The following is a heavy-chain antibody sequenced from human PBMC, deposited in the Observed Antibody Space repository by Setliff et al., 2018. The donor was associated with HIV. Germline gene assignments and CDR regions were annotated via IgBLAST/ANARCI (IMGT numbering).Heavy chain of an antibody. CDR2: IKTKATTYTT. CDR1: GFTFSDHH. CDR3: TTRGTWDYRDYFDY. J-gene: IGHJ4*02. D-gene: IGHD1-26*01. V-gene: IGHV3-72*01. Sequence: PGGSLRLSCAASGFTFSDHHMDWARQAPGKGLEWVGRIKTKATTYTTEYAAPVKGRFTISRDDSKKMLYLQMNSLKTEDTAVYYCTTRGTWDYRDYFDYWGQGTLVTVSS.